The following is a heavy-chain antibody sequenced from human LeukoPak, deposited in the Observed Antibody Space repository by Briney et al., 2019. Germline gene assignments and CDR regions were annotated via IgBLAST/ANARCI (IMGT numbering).Heavy chain of an antibody. V-gene: IGHV4-39*01. Sequence: SETLSLTCTVSGGSISSSSYYWGWTRQPPGKGLEWIGSIYYSGSTYYNPSLKSRVTISVDTSKNQFSLKLSSVTAADTAVYYCARQVITMVRGVIGDYYYYYGMDVWGQGTTVTVSS. J-gene: IGHJ6*02. D-gene: IGHD3-10*01. CDR2: IYYSGST. CDR3: ARQVITMVRGVIGDYYYYYGMDV. CDR1: GGSISSSSYY.